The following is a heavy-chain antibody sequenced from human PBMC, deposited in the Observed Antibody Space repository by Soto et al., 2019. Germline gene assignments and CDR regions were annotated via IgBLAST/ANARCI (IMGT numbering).Heavy chain of an antibody. Sequence: EVQLVESGGGLVQPGGSLRLSCAASGFTFSSYWMHWVRQAPGKGLVWVSRINSDGSSTSYADSVKGRFTISRDNAKNTLYMQMNRLRAEVTAVYYCARRVCSGGSCYSDYWGQGTLVTVSS. V-gene: IGHV3-74*01. CDR2: INSDGSST. J-gene: IGHJ4*02. CDR3: ARRVCSGGSCYSDY. CDR1: GFTFSSYW. D-gene: IGHD2-15*01.